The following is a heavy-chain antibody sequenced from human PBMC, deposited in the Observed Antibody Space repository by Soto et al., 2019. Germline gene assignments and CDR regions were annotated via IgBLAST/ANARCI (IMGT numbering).Heavy chain of an antibody. CDR1: TFIFTNYA. CDR2: ISGSGGTT. Sequence: PXGSLILCCSASTFIFTNYAMSWVRQAPGEGLDWVSAISGSGGTTYYAESVKGRFSISRDNSKNTLYLQLNSLRVEDTAIYYCATISDRGIAAALDFWGQGTLVTVSS. J-gene: IGHJ4*02. V-gene: IGHV3-23*01. D-gene: IGHD6-13*01. CDR3: ATISDRGIAAALDF.